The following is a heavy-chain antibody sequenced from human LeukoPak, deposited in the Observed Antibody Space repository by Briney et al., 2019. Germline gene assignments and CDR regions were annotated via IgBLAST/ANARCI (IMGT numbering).Heavy chain of an antibody. Sequence: PRGSLRLSCTASGFTFSNYAMTWVRQAPGKGLEWVSTISASGGSIHYADSVKGRFTISRDSSKNTLYLQMNSLRAEDTAVYYCAKVDTAMVTLACWGQGTLVTVSS. D-gene: IGHD5-18*01. J-gene: IGHJ4*02. CDR3: AKVDTAMVTLAC. CDR2: ISASGGSI. CDR1: GFTFSNYA. V-gene: IGHV3-23*01.